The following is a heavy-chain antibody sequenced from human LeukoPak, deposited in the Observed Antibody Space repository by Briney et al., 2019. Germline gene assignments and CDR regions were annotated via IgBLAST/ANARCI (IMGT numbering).Heavy chain of an antibody. J-gene: IGHJ6*02. CDR1: GLTFSSYD. D-gene: IGHD6-13*01. Sequence: PLGGPRLSCAASGLTFSSYDMHWVRQVTGKGLEWVSAIGTAGDTHYPDSVRGRFTISRDNAKNSLYLQMNSLRAEDTAVYYCAREGGRYSSSWRLYYGMDVWGQGTTVTVSS. CDR3: AREGGRYSSSWRLYYGMDV. V-gene: IGHV3-13*01. CDR2: IGTAGDT.